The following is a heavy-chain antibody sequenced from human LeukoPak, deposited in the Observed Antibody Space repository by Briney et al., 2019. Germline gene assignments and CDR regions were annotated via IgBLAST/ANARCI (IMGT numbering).Heavy chain of an antibody. CDR3: ASSKDPVRLRGFGAFDI. V-gene: IGHV4-39*07. Sequence: SETLSLTCTVSGGSISSSSYYWGWIRQPPGKGLEWIGSIYYSGSTYYNPSLKSRVTISVDTSKNQFSLKLSSVTAADTAVYYCASSKDPVRLRGFGAFDIWGQGTMVTVSS. J-gene: IGHJ3*02. CDR1: GGSISSSSYY. D-gene: IGHD3-10*01. CDR2: IYYSGST.